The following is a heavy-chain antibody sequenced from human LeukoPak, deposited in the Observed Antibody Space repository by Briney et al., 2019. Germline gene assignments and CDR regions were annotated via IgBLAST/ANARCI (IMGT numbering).Heavy chain of an antibody. Sequence: GGSLRLSCAASGFIFSSYWMTWVRQAPGKGLEWVANIKQDGSEKYYVDSVKGRFTISRDNAKNSLYLQMNSLRAEDTAVYYCARDGTTMFRGVRLHYYYYMDVWGKGTTVTVSS. CDR3: ARDGTTMFRGVRLHYYYYMDV. V-gene: IGHV3-7*01. D-gene: IGHD3-10*01. CDR1: GFIFSSYW. CDR2: IKQDGSEK. J-gene: IGHJ6*03.